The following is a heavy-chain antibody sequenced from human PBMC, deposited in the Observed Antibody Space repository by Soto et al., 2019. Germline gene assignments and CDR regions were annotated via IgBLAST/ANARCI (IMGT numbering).Heavy chain of an antibody. V-gene: IGHV4-59*01. CDR2: IYYSGST. Sequence: PSETLSLTCTVSGGSISSYYWSWIGQPPGKGLEWIGYIYYSGSTNYNPSLKSRVTISVDTSKNQFSLKLSSVTAADTAVYYCARLPSNYDDMAFDIWGPGTRITVS. J-gene: IGHJ3*02. CDR1: GGSISSYY. CDR3: ARLPSNYDDMAFDI. D-gene: IGHD3-22*01.